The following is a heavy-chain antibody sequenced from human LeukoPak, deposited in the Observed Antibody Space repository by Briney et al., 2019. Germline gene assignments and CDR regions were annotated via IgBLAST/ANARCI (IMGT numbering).Heavy chain of an antibody. J-gene: IGHJ4*02. D-gene: IGHD1-1*01. CDR2: IYHSGST. CDR3: ARMNNDNGDY. Sequence: SQTLSLTCAVSGGSISSGGYSWSWIRQPPGKGLEWIGYIYHSGSTYYNPSLKSRVTISVDRSKNQFSLKLSSVTAADTAVYYCARMNNDNGDYWGQGTLVTVSS. CDR1: GGSISSGGYS. V-gene: IGHV4-30-2*01.